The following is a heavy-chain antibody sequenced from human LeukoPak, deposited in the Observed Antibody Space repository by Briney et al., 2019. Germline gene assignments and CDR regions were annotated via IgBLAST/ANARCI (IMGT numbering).Heavy chain of an antibody. J-gene: IGHJ4*02. CDR3: ARGGSRGSSDN. CDR2: IKEGGSET. Sequence: GGSLRLSCAASGFTFESYWMAWVRQAPGKGLEWVAHIKEGGSETYYVDSVKGRFTISRDNAKSSLYLQMNGLRVEDTAIYHCARGGSRGSSDNWGQGALATVSS. D-gene: IGHD1-26*01. V-gene: IGHV3-7*04. CDR1: GFTFESYW.